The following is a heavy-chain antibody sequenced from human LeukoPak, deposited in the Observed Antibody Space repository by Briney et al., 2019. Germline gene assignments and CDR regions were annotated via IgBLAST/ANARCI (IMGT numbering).Heavy chain of an antibody. J-gene: IGHJ4*02. D-gene: IGHD3-10*01. CDR2: IYHSGST. CDR3: ARDEVVRGEVEY. CDR1: GYSIYSGYY. Sequence: SETLSLTCAVSGYSIYSGYYWVWFRQPPGKGLEWIGSIYHSGSTYYNPSLKSRVTMSVDTSKNQFSLRLSSVTAADTAVYYCARDEVVRGEVEYWGQGTLVTVSS. V-gene: IGHV4-38-2*02.